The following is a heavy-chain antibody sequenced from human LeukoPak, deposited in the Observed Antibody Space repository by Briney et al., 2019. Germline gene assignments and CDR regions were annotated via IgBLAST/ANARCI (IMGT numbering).Heavy chain of an antibody. J-gene: IGHJ4*02. CDR1: GYNFTNYW. V-gene: IGHV5-51*01. D-gene: IGHD3-22*01. CDR3: ARPNYFDRSGYYAY. Sequence: GESLKISCKASGYNFTNYWIGWVRQMPGKGLEWVGIIYPDDSDTRYSPSFQGQVTISADKSVSTAYLQWSRLKASDTALCYCARPNYFDRSGYYAYWGQGTLVTVSS. CDR2: IYPDDSDT.